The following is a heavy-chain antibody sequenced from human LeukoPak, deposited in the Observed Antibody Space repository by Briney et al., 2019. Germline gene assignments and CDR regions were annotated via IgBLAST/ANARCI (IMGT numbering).Heavy chain of an antibody. CDR2: IKQDGGEN. CDR3: ASLADCGGDCYHYFDY. CDR1: GFTFSSYW. V-gene: IGHV3-7*01. Sequence: PGGSLRLSCAASGFTFSSYWMSWVRQAPGKGLEWVANIKQDGGENYYVDSVKGRFTISRDNAKNSLFLQMNSLRAEDTAVYYCASLADCGGDCYHYFDYWGQGTLVTVSS. J-gene: IGHJ4*02. D-gene: IGHD2-21*02.